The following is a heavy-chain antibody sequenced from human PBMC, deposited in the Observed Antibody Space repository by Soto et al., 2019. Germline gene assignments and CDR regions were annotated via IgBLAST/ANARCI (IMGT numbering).Heavy chain of an antibody. J-gene: IGHJ5*02. V-gene: IGHV4-59*12. D-gene: IGHD6-19*01. CDR3: ARSQWLATNNWFDP. Sequence: SETLSVTCTVSDGSISSFYWSWIRQPPGKGLEWIGYIYYSGSTNYSPSFQGQVTISADKSISTAYLQWSSLKASDTAMYYCARSQWLATNNWFDPWGQGTLVTVSS. CDR1: DGSISSFY. CDR2: IYYSGST.